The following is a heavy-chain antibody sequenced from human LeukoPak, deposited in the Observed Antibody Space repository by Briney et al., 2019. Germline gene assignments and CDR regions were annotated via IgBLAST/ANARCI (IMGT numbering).Heavy chain of an antibody. Sequence: SETLSLTCTVSGGSISSYYWSWIRQPPGKGLEWIGYIYYSGSTNYNPSLQSRVTISVDTSKNRFSLKLSSVTAADTAVYYCARHSPTYYDFDYWGQGTLVTVSS. V-gene: IGHV4-59*08. J-gene: IGHJ4*02. CDR3: ARHSPTYYDFDY. CDR1: GGSISSYY. CDR2: IYYSGST. D-gene: IGHD3-10*01.